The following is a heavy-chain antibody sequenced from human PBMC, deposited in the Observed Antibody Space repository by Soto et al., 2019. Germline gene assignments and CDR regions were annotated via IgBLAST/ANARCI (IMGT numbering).Heavy chain of an antibody. CDR2: SSSGDST. D-gene: IGHD3-10*01. CDR3: AKPTYGSGSPDY. Sequence: EVQLLESGGGLVQPGGSLRLSCAASGFTFTRFALSWVRQAPGKGLEWVSSSSGDSTYYADSVKGRFTISRDDSKNTLYLQMSSLRAEDTAVYYCAKPTYGSGSPDYWGQGTLVTVSS. V-gene: IGHV3-23*01. J-gene: IGHJ4*02. CDR1: GFTFTRFA.